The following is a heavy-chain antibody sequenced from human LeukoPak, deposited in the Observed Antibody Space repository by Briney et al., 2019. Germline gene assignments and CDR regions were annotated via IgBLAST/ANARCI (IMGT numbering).Heavy chain of an antibody. V-gene: IGHV1-2*02. CDR3: ARVRDFPS. J-gene: IGHJ5*02. D-gene: IGHD3-3*01. CDR2: INPNSGVT. Sequence: GASVKVSCKASGYTFTGYYMHWVRQAPGQGLEWMGWINPNSGVTKYAQKFQGRVTMTRDTSISTAYMDLSRLRSDDTAVYYCARVRDFPSWGQGTLVTVSS. CDR1: GYTFTGYY.